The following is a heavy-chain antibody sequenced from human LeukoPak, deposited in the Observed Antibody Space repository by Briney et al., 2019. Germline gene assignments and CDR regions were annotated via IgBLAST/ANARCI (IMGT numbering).Heavy chain of an antibody. CDR3: ARDKSMGYGMDV. CDR2: TNSDGSTT. CDR1: GFTFSSYA. D-gene: IGHD6-6*01. Sequence: GGSLRLSCAASGFTFSSYAMNWVRQAPGKGLVWVSRTNSDGSTTIYADSVKGRFTMSRDNAKNMLHLQMNSLRAEDTAVYYCARDKSMGYGMDVWGQGTTVTVSS. J-gene: IGHJ6*02. V-gene: IGHV3-74*01.